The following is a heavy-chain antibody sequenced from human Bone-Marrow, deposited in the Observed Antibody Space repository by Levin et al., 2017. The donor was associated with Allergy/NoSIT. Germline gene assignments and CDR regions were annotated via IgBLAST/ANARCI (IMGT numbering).Heavy chain of an antibody. CDR2: ISYDGTNA. Sequence: GGSLRLSCAGSGFTFSDYAMYWVRQAPGKGLDWVAAISYDGTNADYAESVQGRFSISRDNSKNTLFLQIHGLRGDDTAMYYCVRDLWKWLTKSTFDVWGPGTMVTVSS. CDR3: VRDLWKWLTKSTFDV. D-gene: IGHD6-19*01. J-gene: IGHJ3*01. V-gene: IGHV3-30-3*01. CDR1: GFTFSDYA.